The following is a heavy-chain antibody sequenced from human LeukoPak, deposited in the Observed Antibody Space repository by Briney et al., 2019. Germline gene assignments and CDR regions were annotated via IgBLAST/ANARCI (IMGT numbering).Heavy chain of an antibody. V-gene: IGHV3-30*04. D-gene: IGHD3-10*01. CDR2: ISYDGSNK. CDR3: ARALRFGELLNSYYYYGMDV. Sequence: PGRSLRLSCAASGFTFSSYAMHWFRQAPGKGLEWVAVISYDGSNKYYADSVKGRFTISRDNSKNTLYLQMNSLRAEDTAVYYCARALRFGELLNSYYYYGMDVWGQGTTVTVSS. CDR1: GFTFSSYA. J-gene: IGHJ6*02.